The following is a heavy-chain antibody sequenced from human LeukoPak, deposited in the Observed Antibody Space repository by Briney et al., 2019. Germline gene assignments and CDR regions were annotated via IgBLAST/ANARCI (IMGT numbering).Heavy chain of an antibody. V-gene: IGHV1-18*01. D-gene: IGHD3-10*01. CDR1: GYTFTSYG. Sequence: ASVKVSCKASGYTFTSYGISWVRQAPGQGLEWMGWISSYNGNTNYAQKLQGRVIMTTDTSTNTAYMELRSLRSDDTAVYYCARDGGYYYGSGSSPISTFVYWGQGTLVTVSS. J-gene: IGHJ4*02. CDR3: ARDGGYYYGSGSSPISTFVY. CDR2: ISSYNGNT.